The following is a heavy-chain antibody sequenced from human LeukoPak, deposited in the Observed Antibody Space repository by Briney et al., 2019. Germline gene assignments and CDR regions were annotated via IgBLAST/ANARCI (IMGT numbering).Heavy chain of an antibody. CDR1: GYTFTAYY. D-gene: IGHD5-18*01. Sequence: ASVKVSCKASGYTFTAYYMHWVRQAPGQGLEWMGWINPNSGGTNYAQKFQGTVTMTRDTSISTAYMELSRLRSDDAALYYCARVRSGIQLWSIFDYWGQGTLVTVSS. J-gene: IGHJ4*02. V-gene: IGHV1-2*02. CDR3: ARVRSGIQLWSIFDY. CDR2: INPNSGGT.